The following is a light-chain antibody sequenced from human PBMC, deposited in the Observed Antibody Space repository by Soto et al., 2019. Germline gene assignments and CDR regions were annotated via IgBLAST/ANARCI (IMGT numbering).Light chain of an antibody. CDR2: DDS. J-gene: IGLJ2*01. Sequence: SYEPTQPPSVSVAPGQTARITCGGKNIGSKSVHWFQQKPGQAPVLVVYDDSDRPSGILERISGSNSGNTATLIISRVEDGDEADYYCQVWDSRSDHVIFGGGTKLTVL. CDR1: NIGSKS. CDR3: QVWDSRSDHVI. V-gene: IGLV3-21*02.